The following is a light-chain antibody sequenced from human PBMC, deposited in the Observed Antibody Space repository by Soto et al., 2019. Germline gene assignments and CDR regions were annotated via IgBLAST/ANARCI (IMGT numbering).Light chain of an antibody. CDR1: QSVSSSY. CDR3: QQYGSSRGT. CDR2: GAS. J-gene: IGKJ1*01. Sequence: EIVLTQSTGTLSLTPGGRATLSCRASQSVSSSYLAWYQQKPGQAPSLLIYGASSSATGIPDRFSGSGSGTDFTLTISRLEPEDFAVYYCQQYGSSRGTFGQGTKVDIK. V-gene: IGKV3-20*01.